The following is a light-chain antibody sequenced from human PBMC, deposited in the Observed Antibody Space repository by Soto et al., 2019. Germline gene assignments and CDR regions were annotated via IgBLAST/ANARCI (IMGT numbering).Light chain of an antibody. CDR1: QSVSNY. CDR3: HQYGGSPQT. CDR2: GAS. Sequence: EIVLTQSPGTLSLSPGERATLSCRASQSVSNYLAWYQRKPGQAPRLLIYGASSRATGIPDRFSGSGSGTDFPLTISRLEPEDCAVYYCHQYGGSPQTFGQGTKVEIK. V-gene: IGKV3-20*01. J-gene: IGKJ1*01.